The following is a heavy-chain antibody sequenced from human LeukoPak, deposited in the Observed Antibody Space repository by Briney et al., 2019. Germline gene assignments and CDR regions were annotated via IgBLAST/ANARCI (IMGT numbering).Heavy chain of an antibody. J-gene: IGHJ4*02. D-gene: IGHD7-27*01. CDR3: AKDGGLWVSAHWGDS. Sequence: GGSLRLSCAASGFTFSSYTMSWVRQAPGKGLEWVLTITTSDGNTYYADSVKGRFTVSRDNSKNTLFLQMNSLRAEDTAVYYCAKDGGLWVSAHWGDSWGRGTLVTVSP. CDR1: GFTFSSYT. V-gene: IGHV3-23*01. CDR2: ITTSDGNT.